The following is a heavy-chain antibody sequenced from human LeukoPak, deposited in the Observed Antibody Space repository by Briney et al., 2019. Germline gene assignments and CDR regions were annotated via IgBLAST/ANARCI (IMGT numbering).Heavy chain of an antibody. V-gene: IGHV3-30*02. CDR1: GFTFSSYG. Sequence: PGGSLRLSCAASGFTFSSYGMHWVRQAPGKGLEWVAFIRYDGSNKYYADSVKGRFTISRDNSKNTLYLQMNSLRAEDTAVYYCAQISGYSSSWSVNDAFDIWGQGTMVTVSS. CDR3: AQISGYSSSWSVNDAFDI. J-gene: IGHJ3*02. D-gene: IGHD6-13*01. CDR2: IRYDGSNK.